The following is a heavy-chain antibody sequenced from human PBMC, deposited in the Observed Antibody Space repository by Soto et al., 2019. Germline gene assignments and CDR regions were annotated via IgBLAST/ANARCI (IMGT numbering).Heavy chain of an antibody. CDR3: AKPPDSSGYYGGS. CDR1: GFTFSSYA. CDR2: ISASGGNT. D-gene: IGHD3-22*01. J-gene: IGHJ4*02. Sequence: EVQLLESGGGLVQPGGSLRLSCAASGFTFSSYAMSWVRQAPGKGLEWVSAISASGGNTDYADSVKGRFTISRDNSKNTLYLQMNSLRAEDTAAYYCAKPPDSSGYYGGSWGQGTLVTVSS. V-gene: IGHV3-23*01.